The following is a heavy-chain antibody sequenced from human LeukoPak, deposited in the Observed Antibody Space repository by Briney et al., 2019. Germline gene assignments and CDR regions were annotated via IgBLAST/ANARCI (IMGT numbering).Heavy chain of an antibody. Sequence: SETLSLTCTVSGGSISSSSYYWGWIRQPPGKGLEWIGSIYYSGSTYYNPSLKSRVTISVDTSKNQFSLKLSSVTAADTAVYYCARHQNSGAQKHYLDYWGQGTLATVSS. J-gene: IGHJ4*02. CDR1: GGSISSSSYY. CDR2: IYYSGST. D-gene: IGHD1-26*01. CDR3: ARHQNSGAQKHYLDY. V-gene: IGHV4-39*07.